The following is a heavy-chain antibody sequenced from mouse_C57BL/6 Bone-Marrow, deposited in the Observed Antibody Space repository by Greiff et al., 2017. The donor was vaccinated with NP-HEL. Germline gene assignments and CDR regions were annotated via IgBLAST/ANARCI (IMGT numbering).Heavy chain of an antibody. CDR1: GFSLSTFGMG. CDR3: ARTSYYGSSYSWFAY. CDR2: IWWDDDK. Sequence: QVTLNESGPGILQPSQTLSLTCSFSGFSLSTFGMGVGWIRQPSGKGLEWLAHIWWDDDKYYNPALKSRLTISKDTSKNQVFLKIANVDTADTATYYCARTSYYGSSYSWFAYWGQGTLVTVSA. J-gene: IGHJ3*01. D-gene: IGHD1-1*01. V-gene: IGHV8-8*01.